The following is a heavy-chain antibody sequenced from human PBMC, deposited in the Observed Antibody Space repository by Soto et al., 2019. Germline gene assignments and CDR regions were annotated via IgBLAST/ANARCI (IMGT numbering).Heavy chain of an antibody. V-gene: IGHV4-30-4*01. Sequence: QVQLQESGPGLVKPSQTLSLTCTVSGGSINTTNYFWNWVRRPPGKGLEWIGFISHTGRSDFNPSLKTRLTMSVDTSKNQFSLKLKSVTAADTAVYYCVRGLYTHAFYGFDYWGQGSVVTVSS. CDR3: VRGLYTHAFYGFDY. J-gene: IGHJ4*02. CDR2: ISHTGRS. D-gene: IGHD2-15*01. CDR1: GGSINTTNYF.